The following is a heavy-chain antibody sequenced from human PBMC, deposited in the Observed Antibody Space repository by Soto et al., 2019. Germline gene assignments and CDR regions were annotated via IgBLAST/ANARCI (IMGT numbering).Heavy chain of an antibody. J-gene: IGHJ4*02. V-gene: IGHV2-26*01. CDR3: ARIPSGSYYYFDY. CDR2: IFSNDEK. CDR1: GFSLSNARMG. D-gene: IGHD1-26*01. Sequence: SGPTLVNPTETLTLTCTVSGFSLSNARMGVSWIRQPPGKALEWLAHIFSNDEKSYSTSLKSRLTISKDTSKSQVVLTMTNMDPVDTATYYCARIPSGSYYYFDYWGQGTLVTVSS.